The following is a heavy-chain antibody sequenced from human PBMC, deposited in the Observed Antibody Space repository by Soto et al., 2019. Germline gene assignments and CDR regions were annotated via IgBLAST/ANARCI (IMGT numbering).Heavy chain of an antibody. J-gene: IGHJ4*02. D-gene: IGHD6-19*01. CDR2: IYHSGST. CDR1: GGSISSGGSS. V-gene: IGHV4-30-2*01. Sequence: SETLSLTCAVSGGSISSGGSSWSWIRQPPGKGLEWIGYIYHSGSTYYNPSLKSRVTISVDRSKNQFSLKLSSVTAADTAVYYCARAGDSSGPVALGYWGQGTLVPVS. CDR3: ARAGDSSGPVALGY.